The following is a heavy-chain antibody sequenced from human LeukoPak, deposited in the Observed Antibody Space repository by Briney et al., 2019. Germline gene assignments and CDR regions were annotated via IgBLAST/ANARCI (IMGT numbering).Heavy chain of an antibody. CDR3: ARVNGGNRYFDY. Sequence: AGGSLRLSCAASGCTVSSNYMSWVRQAPGKGLEWVSVIYSGGSTYYADSVKGRFTISRDNSKNTLYLQMNSLRAEDTAVYYCARVNGGNRYFDYWGQGTLVTVSS. CDR2: IYSGGST. J-gene: IGHJ4*02. V-gene: IGHV3-53*01. CDR1: GCTVSSNY. D-gene: IGHD4-23*01.